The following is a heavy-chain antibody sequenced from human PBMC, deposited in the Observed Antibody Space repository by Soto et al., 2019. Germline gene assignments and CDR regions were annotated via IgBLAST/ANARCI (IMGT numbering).Heavy chain of an antibody. V-gene: IGHV4-39*01. Sequence: QLQLQESGPGLVKPSETLSLTCTVSGGSISSSSYYWGWIRQPPGKGLEWIGSIYYSGSTYYNPSPKMRVTISVDTSTNQFSLKLSSVTAADTAVYYCARPGAPEYSFDYWGQGTLVTVSS. D-gene: IGHD3-10*01. J-gene: IGHJ4*02. CDR3: ARPGAPEYSFDY. CDR1: GGSISSSSYY. CDR2: IYYSGST.